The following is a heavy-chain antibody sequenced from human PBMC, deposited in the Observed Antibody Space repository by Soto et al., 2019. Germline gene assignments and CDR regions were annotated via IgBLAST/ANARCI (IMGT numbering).Heavy chain of an antibody. D-gene: IGHD1-1*01. CDR3: TRHSKTGPFDY. Sequence: LKISCRAYGYIFATHWIGWVRQMPGKGLEWMGIIYPGDSDTRYSPSFQGQVTISADKSISTAYLQWSSLKASDTAMYYCTRHSKTGPFDYWGQGTLVTVSS. CDR2: IYPGDSDT. CDR1: GYIFATHW. V-gene: IGHV5-51*01. J-gene: IGHJ4*02.